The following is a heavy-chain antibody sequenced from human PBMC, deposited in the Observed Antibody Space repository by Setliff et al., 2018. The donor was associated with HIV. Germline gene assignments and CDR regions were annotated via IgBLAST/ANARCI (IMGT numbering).Heavy chain of an antibody. Sequence: SETLSLTCTVSGDSISSSIYYWTWIRQPPGKGLEWIGEITHSGSTNYNPSLETRVTISVDTSKNQFSLKLSSVTAADTAVYYCAKGVAGLQYYYYYMDVWGKGTTVTVSS. V-gene: IGHV4-39*07. J-gene: IGHJ6*03. CDR3: AKGVAGLQYYYYYMDV. D-gene: IGHD6-19*01. CDR2: ITHSGST. CDR1: GDSISSSIYY.